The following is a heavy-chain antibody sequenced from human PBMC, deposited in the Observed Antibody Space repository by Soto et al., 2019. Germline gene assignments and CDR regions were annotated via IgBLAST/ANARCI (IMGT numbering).Heavy chain of an antibody. D-gene: IGHD2-15*01. Sequence: QVQLVQSGAEVKKPGASVKVSCKTSGYTFTNFGLSWVRQATGQGLEWMGWISAYNGNTNYAQNFQGRVTMTTDTSTSTAYMEPSSLRSDDPAVYYCAREWTPIDCWGQGTLVSVSS. CDR1: GYTFTNFG. J-gene: IGHJ4*02. CDR3: AREWTPIDC. CDR2: ISAYNGNT. V-gene: IGHV1-18*01.